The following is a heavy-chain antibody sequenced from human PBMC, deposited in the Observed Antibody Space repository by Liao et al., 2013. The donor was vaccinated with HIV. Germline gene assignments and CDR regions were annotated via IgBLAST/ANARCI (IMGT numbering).Heavy chain of an antibody. CDR3: ARARDQDEGLFDY. J-gene: IGHJ4*02. Sequence: QVQLQESGPGLVKPSETLSLKCAIYGGPFRSSYWTWIRQPPGKALQWIGEITESGGTSYNPTLKSRVTISVDTSKNQFSLRLTSLTAADTAVYYCARARDQDEGLFDYWGQGTLVTVSS. V-gene: IGHV4-34*09. D-gene: IGHD2-2*01. CDR1: GGPFRSSY. CDR2: ITESGGT.